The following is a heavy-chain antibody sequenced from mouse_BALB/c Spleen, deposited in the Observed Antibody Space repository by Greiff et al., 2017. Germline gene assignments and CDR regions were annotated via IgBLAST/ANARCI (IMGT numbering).Heavy chain of an antibody. J-gene: IGHJ3*01. V-gene: IGHV3-6*02. CDR3: ARDPLLGEGCAD. Sequence: DVKLVESGPGLVKPSQSLSLTCSVTGYSITSGYYWNWIRQFPGNKLEWMGYISYDGSNNYNPSLKNRISITRDTSKNQFFLKLNSVTTEDTATYYCARDPLLGEGCADWGQGTLVTVSA. CDR1: GYSITSGYY. D-gene: IGHD4-1*01. CDR2: ISYDGSN.